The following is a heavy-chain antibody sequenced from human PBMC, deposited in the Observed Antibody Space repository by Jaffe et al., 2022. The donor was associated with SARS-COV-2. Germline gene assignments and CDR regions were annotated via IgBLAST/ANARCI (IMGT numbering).Heavy chain of an antibody. V-gene: IGHV3-9*01. Sequence: EVQLVESGGGFIQPGRSLRLSCAASGFNFNNYAMHWVRQVPGKGLEWLSGINWQGKDIVYADSVKGRVTISRDNAKNSLYLQMNTLRAEDTAFYYCVKDLVFRSNKLLPAAIDSWGQGTQVTVSS. CDR3: VKDLVFRSNKLLPAAIDS. CDR1: GFNFNNYA. CDR2: INWQGKDI. J-gene: IGHJ5*01. D-gene: IGHD3-3*01.